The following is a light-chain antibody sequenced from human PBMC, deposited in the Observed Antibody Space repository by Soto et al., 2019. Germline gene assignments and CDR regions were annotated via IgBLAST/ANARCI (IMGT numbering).Light chain of an antibody. CDR2: DAS. CDR1: QSVSSY. Sequence: EIVLTQSPATLSLSPGERATLSCRDSQSVSSYLAWYQKKPGQPPRLLIYDASNRATDIPARFSGSGSGRDFTLTISSLAPEDFAIYYCQQRDSWPLTFGGGTKVDIK. CDR3: QQRDSWPLT. V-gene: IGKV3-11*02. J-gene: IGKJ4*02.